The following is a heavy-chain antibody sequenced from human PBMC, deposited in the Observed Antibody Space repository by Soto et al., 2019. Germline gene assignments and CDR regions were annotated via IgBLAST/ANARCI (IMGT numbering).Heavy chain of an antibody. CDR1: GYTFTGYY. J-gene: IGHJ6*02. CDR3: ARARSLVYYYGMDV. V-gene: IGHV1-2*02. Sequence: ASVKVSCKASGYTFTGYYMHWVRQAPGQGLEWMGWINPNSGGTNYAQKFQGRVTMTRDTSISTAYMELSRLRSDDTAVYYCARARSLVYYYGMDVWGQGTTVTVSS. CDR2: INPNSGGT. D-gene: IGHD1-26*01.